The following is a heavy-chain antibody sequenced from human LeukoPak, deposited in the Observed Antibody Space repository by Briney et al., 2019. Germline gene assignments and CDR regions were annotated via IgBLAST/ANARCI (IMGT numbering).Heavy chain of an antibody. CDR3: ARGGVGSSNYYYGMDV. D-gene: IGHD6-6*01. CDR1: GYTFTSYD. V-gene: IGHV1-8*01. Sequence: ASVKVSCKASGYTFTSYDINWVRQATGQGLEWMGWMNPNSGNTGYAQKFQGRVIMTRNTSISTAYMELSSLRSEDTAVYYCARGGVGSSNYYYGMDVWGQGTTVTVSS. CDR2: MNPNSGNT. J-gene: IGHJ6*02.